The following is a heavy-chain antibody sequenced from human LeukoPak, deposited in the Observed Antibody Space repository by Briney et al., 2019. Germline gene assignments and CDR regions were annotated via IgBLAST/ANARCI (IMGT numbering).Heavy chain of an antibody. J-gene: IGHJ4*02. V-gene: IGHV3-48*02. CDR3: ATSVV. CDR2: MSSSGSTI. CDR1: GFTFTTYA. Sequence: GGSLRLSCAASGFTFTTYAMAWVRQAPGKGLEWVSYMSSSGSTIYYAASVKGRFTISRDNAKNSLYLQMNTLRDEDTAVYYCATSVVRGQGILVTVSS.